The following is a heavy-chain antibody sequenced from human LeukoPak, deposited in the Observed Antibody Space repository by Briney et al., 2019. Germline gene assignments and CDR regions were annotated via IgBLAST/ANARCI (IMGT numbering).Heavy chain of an antibody. CDR3: ARDRAAADLDY. V-gene: IGHV3-74*01. D-gene: IGHD6-13*01. J-gene: IGHJ4*02. Sequence: PGGSLRLSCEASGFAFSNYWMHWVRQAPGKGPVWVSRINPNEFTKTYADSVKGRFTISRDNAKNTLYLQMNSLRDEDTAVYYCARDRAAADLDYWGQGTLVTVSS. CDR1: GFAFSNYW. CDR2: INPNEFTK.